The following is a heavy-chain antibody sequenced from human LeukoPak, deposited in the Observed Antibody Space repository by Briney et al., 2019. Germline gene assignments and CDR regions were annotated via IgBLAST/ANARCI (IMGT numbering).Heavy chain of an antibody. J-gene: IGHJ3*02. CDR3: ARHHIEFGGSSGAFDI. CDR2: ISTGGGT. V-gene: IGHV4-4*09. D-gene: IGHD6-6*01. CDR1: GASFSNSY. Sequence: PSETLSLTCTVSGASFSNSYWSWIRQSPGKGLEWIGYISTGGGTNYNPSFMSRVTFSADTSRNEFSLNLYSVTAADTAVYYCARHHIEFGGSSGAFDIWAQGAMVTVSS.